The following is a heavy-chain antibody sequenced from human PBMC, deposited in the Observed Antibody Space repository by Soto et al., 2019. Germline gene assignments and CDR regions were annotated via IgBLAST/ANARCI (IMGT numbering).Heavy chain of an antibody. CDR3: ARVKYSPPYYFCYGMDV. J-gene: IGHJ6*02. CDR1: GYTFTSYG. D-gene: IGHD5-18*01. CDR2: ISAYNGNT. V-gene: IGHV1-18*01. Sequence: QVQLVQSGAEVKKPGASVKVSCKASGYTFTSYGISWVRQAPGQGLEWMGWISAYNGNTNYAQKLQGRVTMTPDTSTSTAYMELRSLRYDDTAVYYCARVKYSPPYYFCYGMDVWGQGTTVTVSS.